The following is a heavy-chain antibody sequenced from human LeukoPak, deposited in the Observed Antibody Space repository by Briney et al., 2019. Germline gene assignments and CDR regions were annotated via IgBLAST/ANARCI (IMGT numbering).Heavy chain of an antibody. CDR2: INPHSGDT. J-gene: IGHJ6*02. D-gene: IGHD6-19*01. V-gene: IGHV1-2*02. CDR1: GCTFTDYC. Sequence: ASVKVSCKASGCTFTDYCIHWVRQAPGQGLEWMGWINPHSGDTNYAQKFRGRVTMTRDTSISTAYMELSRLRSDDTAVYFCARKDIAVAGRHYYGMDVWGQGTTVTVSS. CDR3: ARKDIAVAGRHYYGMDV.